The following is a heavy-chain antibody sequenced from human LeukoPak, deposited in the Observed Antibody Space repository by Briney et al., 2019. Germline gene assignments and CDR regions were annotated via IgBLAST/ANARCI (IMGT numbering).Heavy chain of an antibody. CDR1: GFTFSNYE. CDR2: INHSGST. CDR3: ASQRKDYYYDSSGYYGI. J-gene: IGHJ4*02. V-gene: IGHV4-34*01. Sequence: GSLRLSCAASGFTFSNYEMIWIRQPPGKGLEWIGEINHSGSTNYNPSLKSRVTISVDTSKNQFSLKLSSVTAADTAVYYCASQRKDYYYDSSGYYGIWGQGTLVTVSS. D-gene: IGHD3-22*01.